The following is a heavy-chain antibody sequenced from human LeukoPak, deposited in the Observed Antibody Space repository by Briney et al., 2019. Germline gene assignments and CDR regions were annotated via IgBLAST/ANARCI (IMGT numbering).Heavy chain of an antibody. J-gene: IGHJ5*02. Sequence: SETLSLTCTVSGGSISSSSYYWGWIRQPPGKGLEWIGSIYYSGSTYYNPSLKSRVTISVDTSKNQFSLKLSSVTAADTAAYYCARGDSGSYPKRDNWFDPWGQGTLVTVSS. CDR3: ARGDSGSYPKRDNWFDP. V-gene: IGHV4-39*07. CDR2: IYYSGST. D-gene: IGHD1-26*01. CDR1: GGSISSSSYY.